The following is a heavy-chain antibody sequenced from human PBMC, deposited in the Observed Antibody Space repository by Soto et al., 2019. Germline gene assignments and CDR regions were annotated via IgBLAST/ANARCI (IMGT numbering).Heavy chain of an antibody. CDR1: GFNFSDYY. D-gene: IGHD4-17*01. J-gene: IGHJ3*02. Sequence: PGLFLRLSCAAAGFNFSDYYMSCIPKAPGKGLEWVSAISGSGGSTYYADSVKGRFTISRDNSKNTLYLQMNSLGAEDMSVYYCAKEQLRYHAFDILGQGTMVTVSS. CDR2: ISGSGGST. V-gene: IGHV3-23*01. CDR3: AKEQLRYHAFDI.